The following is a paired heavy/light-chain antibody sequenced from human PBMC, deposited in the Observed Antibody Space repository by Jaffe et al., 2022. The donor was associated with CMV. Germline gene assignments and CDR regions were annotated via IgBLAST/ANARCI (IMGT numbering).Light chain of an antibody. V-gene: IGKV3-20*01. Sequence: ELVLTQSPGTLSLSPGEGATLSCGASQSVRSNFLAWYQQKPGQAPRLLIYGASTRATGIPARFSGSGSGTDFTLTISRLEPEDFAVYYCQQYGSSLITFGQGTRLEIK. J-gene: IGKJ5*01. CDR1: QSVRSNF. CDR3: QQYGSSLIT. CDR2: GAS.
Heavy chain of an antibody. CDR3: VRHLIGVGGPYYFDS. Sequence: QVQLVQSGGEVKKPGASVKVSCKTSGYIFSNYGISWVRQAPGQGLEWMGWISGHNGNTRYEQKVQDRVSMTMDTSTNLVYMELRSLRTDDTAVYFCVRHLIGVGGPYYFDSWGQGTLVTVSS. D-gene: IGHD1-26*01. J-gene: IGHJ4*02. V-gene: IGHV1-18*01. CDR1: GYIFSNYG. CDR2: ISGHNGNT.